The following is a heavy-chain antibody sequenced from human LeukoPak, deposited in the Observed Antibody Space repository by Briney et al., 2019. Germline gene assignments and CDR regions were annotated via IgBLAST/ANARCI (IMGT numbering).Heavy chain of an antibody. CDR1: GFTFNSYV. CDR3: AKDYGSGSYFHDAFDI. D-gene: IGHD3-10*01. J-gene: IGHJ3*02. Sequence: GGSLRLSCAASGFTFNSYVMHWVRQAPGKGLEWVAVISYDGSNKHYADSVKGRFSISRDNSKNTLYLQMNSLRAEDTAVYYCAKDYGSGSYFHDAFDIWGQGTMVTVSS. CDR2: ISYDGSNK. V-gene: IGHV3-30*18.